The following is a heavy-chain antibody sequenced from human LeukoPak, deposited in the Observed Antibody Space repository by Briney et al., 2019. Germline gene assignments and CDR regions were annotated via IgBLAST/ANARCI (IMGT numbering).Heavy chain of an antibody. V-gene: IGHV3-7*01. CDR2: IKQDGREK. CDR1: GFTFSSYW. J-gene: IGHJ4*02. D-gene: IGHD3-22*01. Sequence: GGSLRLSCAASGFTFSSYWMSWVRQAPGKGLEWVANIKQDGREKYYVDSVKGRLTISRDNAKNSLYLQMNSLRAEDTAMYYCARVRYYDSSGYPRPFDYWGQGTLVSVSS. CDR3: ARVRYYDSSGYPRPFDY.